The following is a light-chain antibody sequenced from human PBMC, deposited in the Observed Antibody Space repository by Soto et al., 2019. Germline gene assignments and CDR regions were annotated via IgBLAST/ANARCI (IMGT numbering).Light chain of an antibody. Sequence: QSALTQPPSASGTAGQVVTISCSGGDSNIGSNSVYWYQHLPRMAPKLLIYYNNQRPSGVPDRFSGSRSGTSASLAIVGLRSEDEAVYHCAAWDDSPSACVFGNGTKAPS. CDR2: YNN. CDR1: DSNIGSNS. CDR3: AAWDDSPSACV. J-gene: IGLJ1*01. V-gene: IGLV1-47*02.